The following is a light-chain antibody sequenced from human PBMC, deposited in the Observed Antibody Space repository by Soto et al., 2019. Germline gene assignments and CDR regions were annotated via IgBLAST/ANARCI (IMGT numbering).Light chain of an antibody. Sequence: DIQMTQSPYSLSASVGDRVTITCRASQSISSYLTWYQQKPGKAPKLLIYGASSLQSGVPSRFSGSGSGTDFTLIISSLQPEDFATYYFQQSYSAPRTFGQGTKLEIK. CDR1: QSISSY. V-gene: IGKV1-39*01. CDR2: GAS. CDR3: QQSYSAPRT. J-gene: IGKJ2*01.